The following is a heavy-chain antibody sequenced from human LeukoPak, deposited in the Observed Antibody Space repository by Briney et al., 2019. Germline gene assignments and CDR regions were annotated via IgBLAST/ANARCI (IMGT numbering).Heavy chain of an antibody. V-gene: IGHV3-20*04. Sequence: GGSLRLSCAASGYTFDDYGMSWVRHAPGKGLEWVSGINWSGGSTLYADSVKGRFTISRDNAKNSLYLQMNSLRAEDTAVYYCAKDRYSPSYWGQGTLVTVSS. D-gene: IGHD2-15*01. CDR3: AKDRYSPSY. CDR2: INWSGGST. CDR1: GYTFDDYG. J-gene: IGHJ4*02.